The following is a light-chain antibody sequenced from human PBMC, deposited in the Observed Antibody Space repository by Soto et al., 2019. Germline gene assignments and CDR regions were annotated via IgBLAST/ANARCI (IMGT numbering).Light chain of an antibody. CDR3: NSYAGSNNLHVV. CDR2: EVS. CDR1: SSDVGGYKY. V-gene: IGLV2-8*01. Sequence: QAALTQPPSASGSPGQSVTISFTGTSSDVGGYKYVSWYQQHPGKAPKLMIYEVSKRPSGVPDRFSGSKSGNTASLTVSGLQAEDEADYYCNSYAGSNNLHVVFGGGTPLTVL. J-gene: IGLJ2*01.